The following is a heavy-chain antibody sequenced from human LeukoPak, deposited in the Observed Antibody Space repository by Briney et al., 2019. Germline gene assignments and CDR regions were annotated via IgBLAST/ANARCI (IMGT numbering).Heavy chain of an antibody. CDR2: IRSKANSYAT. V-gene: IGHV3-73*01. Sequence: GGSLKLSCAASGFTFSGSAMHWVRQASGKGLEWVGRIRSKANSYATAYAASVKGRFTISRDDSKNTAYLQMNSLKTEDTAVYYCTRPHTHYYDSSGYYYVDYWGQGTLVTVSS. D-gene: IGHD3-22*01. CDR1: GFTFSGSA. J-gene: IGHJ4*02. CDR3: TRPHTHYYDSSGYYYVDY.